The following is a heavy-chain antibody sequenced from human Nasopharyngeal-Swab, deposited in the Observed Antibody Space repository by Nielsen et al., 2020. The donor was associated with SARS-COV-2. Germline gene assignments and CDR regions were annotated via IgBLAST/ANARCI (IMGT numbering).Heavy chain of an antibody. V-gene: IGHV4-34*01. J-gene: IGHJ4*02. CDR2: INHSGST. Sequence: SETLSLTCAVYGGSFRGYYWSWIRQPPGKGLEWIGEINHSGSTNYNPSLKSRVTISLDTSKNQFPLKLSSVTAADTAVYYCARGRGVGLATIGVDYWGQGTLVTVSS. CDR3: ARGRGVGLATIGVDY. D-gene: IGHD5-24*01. CDR1: GGSFRGYY.